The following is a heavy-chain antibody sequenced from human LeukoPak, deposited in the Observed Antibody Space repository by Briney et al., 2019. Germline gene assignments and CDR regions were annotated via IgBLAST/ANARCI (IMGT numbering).Heavy chain of an antibody. CDR1: GFTFSDYY. D-gene: IGHD3-3*01. J-gene: IGHJ4*02. V-gene: IGHV3-11*04. Sequence: GGSLRLSCAASGFTFSDYYMSWIRQAPGKGLEWVSYISSSGSTIYYADSVKGRFTISRDNAKNSLYLQMNSLRAEDTAVYYCARDREYYDFWSGYAFDYWGQGTLVTVSS. CDR3: ARDREYYDFWSGYAFDY. CDR2: ISSSGSTI.